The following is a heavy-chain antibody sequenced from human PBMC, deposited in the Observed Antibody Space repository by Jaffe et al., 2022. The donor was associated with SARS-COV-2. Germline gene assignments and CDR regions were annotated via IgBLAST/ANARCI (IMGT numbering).Heavy chain of an antibody. Sequence: EVQLVESGGGLVQPGGSLKLSCAASGFSFSGSAMYWVRQASGKGLEWVGRIRSKGNSYATAYGASVKGRVTISRDDSKNTAYLQMNSLKTEDTAVYYCILGIDYGDYVPIFDYWGQGTLVTVSS. J-gene: IGHJ4*02. CDR1: GFSFSGSA. CDR3: ILGIDYGDYVPIFDY. CDR2: IRSKGNSYAT. V-gene: IGHV3-73*01. D-gene: IGHD4-17*01.